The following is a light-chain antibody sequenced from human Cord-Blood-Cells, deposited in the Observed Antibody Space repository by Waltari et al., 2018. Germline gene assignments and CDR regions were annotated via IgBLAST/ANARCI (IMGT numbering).Light chain of an antibody. CDR3: QQSYSTAYT. J-gene: IGKJ2*01. CDR1: QSISSH. CDR2: AAS. V-gene: IGKV1-39*01. Sequence: DIQMTQPPSSLSGSVGDRVTITCRASQSISSHLNWYQQKPGKAPKLLIYAASSLQSGVPSRFRASGSGTDFTLPISSLQPEDYATYYCQQSYSTAYTFGQGTKLEIK.